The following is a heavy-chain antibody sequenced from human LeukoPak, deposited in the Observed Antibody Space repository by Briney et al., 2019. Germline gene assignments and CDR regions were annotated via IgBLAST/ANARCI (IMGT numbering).Heavy chain of an antibody. CDR1: GGSFSGYY. J-gene: IGHJ4*02. CDR2: INHSGST. CDR3: APRHIAAAGLLAY. D-gene: IGHD6-25*01. V-gene: IGHV4-34*01. Sequence: SETLSLTCAVYGGSFSGYYWSWIRQPPGKGLEWIGEINHSGSTNYNPSLKSRVTISVDTSKNQFSLKISSVTAADTAVYYCAPRHIAAAGLLAYWGQGTLVTVSS.